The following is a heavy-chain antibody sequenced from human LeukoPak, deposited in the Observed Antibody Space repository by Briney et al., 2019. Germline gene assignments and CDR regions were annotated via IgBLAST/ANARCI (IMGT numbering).Heavy chain of an antibody. V-gene: IGHV1-2*02. D-gene: IGHD6-19*01. CDR2: MNPNSGDT. J-gene: IGHJ4*02. CDR1: GYTFTSYG. CDR3: ARGTAVAGHDF. Sequence: ASVKVSCKASGYTFTSYGISWVRQAPGQGLEWMGWMNPNSGDTHYAQNFQGRVTLTGDTSIDTAYMEVSSLTSDDTAVYYCARGTAVAGHDFWGQGTLVTVSS.